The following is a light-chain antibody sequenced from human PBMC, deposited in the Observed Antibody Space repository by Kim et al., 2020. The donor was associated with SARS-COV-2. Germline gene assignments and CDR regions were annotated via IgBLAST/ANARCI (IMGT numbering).Light chain of an antibody. V-gene: IGKV1-17*03. CDR1: QDISNY. Sequence: ASVGDRVTITCRASQDISNYLAWYQQRPGKVPKRLIYDASNLESGIPSRFSGSGSGTEFTLTISSLQPEDFATYYCLQHKTFPRTFGQGTKVEIK. CDR3: LQHKTFPRT. J-gene: IGKJ1*01. CDR2: DAS.